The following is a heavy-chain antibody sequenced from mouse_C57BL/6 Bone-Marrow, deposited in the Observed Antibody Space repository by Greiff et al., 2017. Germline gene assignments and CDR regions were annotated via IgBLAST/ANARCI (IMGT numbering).Heavy chain of an antibody. J-gene: IGHJ4*01. CDR3: AKPLWVLYAMDY. CDR2: INPSSGYT. CDR1: GYTFTSYT. Sequence: VQLQQSGAELARPGASVKMSCKASGYTFTSYTMHWVKQRPGQGLEWIGYINPSSGYTKYNQKFKDKATLTADKSSSTAYMQLSSLTSEDSAVYYCAKPLWVLYAMDYWGQGTSVTVSS. V-gene: IGHV1-4*01. D-gene: IGHD2-14*01.